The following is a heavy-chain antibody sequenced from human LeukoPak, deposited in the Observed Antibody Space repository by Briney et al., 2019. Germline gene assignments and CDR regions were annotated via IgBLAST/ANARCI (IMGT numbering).Heavy chain of an antibody. V-gene: IGHV1-18*01. J-gene: IGHJ4*02. CDR2: ISAYNGNT. CDR3: ARGGRGSKVVTENSVTETPFDY. D-gene: IGHD2-21*02. Sequence: GASVKVSCKASGYTFTSYGISWVRQAPGQGLEWMGWISAYNGNTNYAQKLQGRVTMTTDTSTSTAYMELRSLRSDDTAVYYCARGGRGSKVVTENSVTETPFDYWGQGTLVTVSS. CDR1: GYTFTSYG.